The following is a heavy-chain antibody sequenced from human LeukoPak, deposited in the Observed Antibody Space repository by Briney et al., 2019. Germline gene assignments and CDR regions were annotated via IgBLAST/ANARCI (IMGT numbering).Heavy chain of an antibody. CDR3: AKATYHDSSGHYENLDY. J-gene: IGHJ4*02. Sequence: PGGSLRLSCAASGFTFSSSWMSWLRQAPGKGLDWVANIKQDGGEKYYVDSVKGRFTISRDNFKNTLYLQMSSLRAEDTAVYYCAKATYHDSSGHYENLDYWGQGTLVTVSS. CDR2: IKQDGGEK. CDR1: GFTFSSSW. V-gene: IGHV3-7*05. D-gene: IGHD3-22*01.